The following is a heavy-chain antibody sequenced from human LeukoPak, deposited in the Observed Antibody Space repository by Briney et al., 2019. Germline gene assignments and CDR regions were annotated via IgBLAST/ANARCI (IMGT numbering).Heavy chain of an antibody. J-gene: IGHJ4*02. CDR2: IGYDERKK. CDR3: AKNPKAVTISGVPPQGY. CDR1: GFTFNNFG. Sequence: GGSLRLYCEAYGFTFNNFGMHWVRQAPGKGREWVAFIGYDERKKYYAESVKGRFTISRDDSKNTLYLQMSALKTEDTAVYYCAKNPKAVTISGVPPQGYWGQGTLVTVSS. D-gene: IGHD3-3*01. V-gene: IGHV3-30*02.